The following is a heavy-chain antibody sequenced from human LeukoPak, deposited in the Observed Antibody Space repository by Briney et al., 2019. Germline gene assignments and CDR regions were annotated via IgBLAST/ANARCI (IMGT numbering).Heavy chain of an antibody. CDR2: ISWNSVAI. Sequence: GGSLRLSCEGSGFTFDDYAMHWVRRAPGKGLEWVSGISWNSVAIDYADSVKGRFTISRDNAKNSLYLQMNSLRPEDTAFYYCARRGPNCGGDCYYDYWGQGALVTVSS. CDR1: GFTFDDYA. V-gene: IGHV3-9*01. D-gene: IGHD2-21*02. CDR3: ARRGPNCGGDCYYDY. J-gene: IGHJ4*02.